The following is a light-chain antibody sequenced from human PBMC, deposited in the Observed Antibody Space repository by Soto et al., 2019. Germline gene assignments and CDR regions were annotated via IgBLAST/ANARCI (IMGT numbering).Light chain of an antibody. CDR2: EVS. CDR1: SSDVGAYNY. J-gene: IGLJ2*01. V-gene: IGLV2-14*01. Sequence: QSVLTQPASVSGSPGQSITISCTGTSSDVGAYNYVSWYQQYPGKAPKLMIYEVSNRPSGVSNRFSGSKSGNTASLTISGLQAEDEADYFCSSYTISTTGVVFGGGTQLTVL. CDR3: SSYTISTTGVV.